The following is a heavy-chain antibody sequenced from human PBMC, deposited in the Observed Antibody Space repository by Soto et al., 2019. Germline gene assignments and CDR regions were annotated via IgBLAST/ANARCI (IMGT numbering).Heavy chain of an antibody. V-gene: IGHV3-23*01. CDR3: AKGGALAATGGWDWFDS. Sequence: EVHVLESGGGLVQPGGSLRLSCAASGFTFNTYALSWVRQAPGKGLEWVSGISGSGSNTFYGHAVKGRFTISRDNSKDTLYLQMNSLRVEDTAVYYCAKGGALAATGGWDWFDSWGQGTLVTVSS. CDR1: GFTFNTYA. D-gene: IGHD6-13*01. J-gene: IGHJ5*01. CDR2: ISGSGSNT.